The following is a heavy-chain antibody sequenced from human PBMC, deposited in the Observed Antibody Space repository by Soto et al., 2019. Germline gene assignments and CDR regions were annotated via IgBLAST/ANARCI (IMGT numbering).Heavy chain of an antibody. J-gene: IGHJ3*01. CDR3: PPAVGLRGSKPVFDF. CDR2: LDPDNDET. D-gene: IGHD1-26*01. Sequence: ASVKVSCKVSGYSLTELSMHWVRQASGKGLEWMGGLDPDNDETIYAQKFQGRVTMTEDTSADTAYMELSSLRSEDTAVYYCPPAVGLRGSKPVFDFWGKGTKVPVSS. V-gene: IGHV1-24*01. CDR1: GYSLTELS.